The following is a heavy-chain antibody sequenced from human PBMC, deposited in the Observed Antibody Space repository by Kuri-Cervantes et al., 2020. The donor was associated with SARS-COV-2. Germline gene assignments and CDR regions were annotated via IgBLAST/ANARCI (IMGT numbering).Heavy chain of an antibody. Sequence: GESLMISCSASGFIFSSYAMHWVRQAPGKGLEYVSAISSNGGSTYYTDSVKGRFTISRDNSKNTVYLQMNSLRAGATAVYYCVKASTVVTPLTAYWGQGALVTVSS. D-gene: IGHD2-21*02. CDR3: VKASTVVTPLTAY. CDR2: ISSNGGST. CDR1: GFIFSSYA. J-gene: IGHJ4*02. V-gene: IGHV3-64*04.